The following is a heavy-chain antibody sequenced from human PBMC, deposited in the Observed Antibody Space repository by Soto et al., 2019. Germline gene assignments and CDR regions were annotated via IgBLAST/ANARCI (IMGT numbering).Heavy chain of an antibody. CDR2: ISWDGGST. Sequence: PGGSLRLSCAASGFTFDDYTMHWVRQAPGKGLEWVSLISWDGGSTYYADSVKGRFTISRDNSKNSLYLQMNSLRTEDTALYYCAKGALHYDYGALHFDYWGQGTLVTVSS. CDR3: AKGALHYDYGALHFDY. V-gene: IGHV3-43*01. CDR1: GFTFDDYT. J-gene: IGHJ4*02. D-gene: IGHD4-17*01.